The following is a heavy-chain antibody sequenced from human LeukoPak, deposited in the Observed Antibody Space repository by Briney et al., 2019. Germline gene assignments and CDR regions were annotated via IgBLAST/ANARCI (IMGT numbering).Heavy chain of an antibody. D-gene: IGHD1-26*01. CDR3: ARDNRELSWFDP. J-gene: IGHJ5*02. CDR2: ISAYNGNT. V-gene: IGHV1-18*01. Sequence: ASVKVSCKASGYTFTSYGISWVRQAPGQGLEWMGWISAYNGNTNYAQKLQGRVTMTTDTSTSTAYMELRSLRSDGTAVYYCARDNRELSWFDPWGQGTLVTVSS. CDR1: GYTFTSYG.